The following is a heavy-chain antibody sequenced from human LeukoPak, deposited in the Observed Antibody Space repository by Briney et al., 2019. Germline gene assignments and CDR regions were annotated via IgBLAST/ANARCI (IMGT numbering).Heavy chain of an antibody. CDR1: GFTFSSYA. Sequence: GGSVRLSCEASGFTFSSYAMHWVRQAPGKGLEWVAGISYDGSNKYYADSVKGRFTISRDNSKNTLYLQMNSLRSEDTAVYYCARETYEGIQLLWTYYYYYMDVWGKGTTVTVSS. V-gene: IGHV3-30*01. D-gene: IGHD2-2*01. J-gene: IGHJ6*03. CDR2: ISYDGSNK. CDR3: ARETYEGIQLLWTYYYYYMDV.